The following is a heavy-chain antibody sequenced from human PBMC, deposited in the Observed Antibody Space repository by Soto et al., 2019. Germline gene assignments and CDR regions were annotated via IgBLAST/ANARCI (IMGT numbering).Heavy chain of an antibody. D-gene: IGHD3-10*01. CDR1: GFTFSSYA. CDR2: ISGSGGST. J-gene: IGHJ3*02. Sequence: PGGSLRLSCAASGFTFSSYAMSWVRQDTGKGLEWVSAISGSGGSTYYADSVKGRFTISRDNSKNTLYLQMNSLRAEDTAVYYCAKIWLGELLPDDAFDIWGQGTMVTVSS. CDR3: AKIWLGELLPDDAFDI. V-gene: IGHV3-23*01.